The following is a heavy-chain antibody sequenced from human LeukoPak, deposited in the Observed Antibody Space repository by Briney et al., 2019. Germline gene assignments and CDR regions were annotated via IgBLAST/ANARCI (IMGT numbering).Heavy chain of an antibody. Sequence: PGGSLRLSCAASGFTFSSYSMNWVRQAPGKGLEWVSSISSSSSYIYYADSVKGRFTISRDNAKNSLYLQMNSLRAEDTAVYYCASRIAVAGDAFDIWGQGTMVTVSS. D-gene: IGHD6-19*01. CDR2: ISSSSSYI. CDR3: ASRIAVAGDAFDI. CDR1: GFTFSSYS. J-gene: IGHJ3*02. V-gene: IGHV3-21*01.